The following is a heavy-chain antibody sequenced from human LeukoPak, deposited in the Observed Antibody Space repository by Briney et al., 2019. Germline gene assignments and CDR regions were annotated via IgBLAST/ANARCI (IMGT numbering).Heavy chain of an antibody. CDR1: GITFSSYE. CDR3: AKQDYVWGSYRTALDY. Sequence: GGSLRLSCAASGITFSSYEMNWVRQAPGKGLEWGSYISSSGSTIYYADSVKGRFTISRDNAKNSLYLQMNSLRAEDTAVYYCAKQDYVWGSYRTALDYWGQGTLVTVSS. CDR2: ISSSGSTI. J-gene: IGHJ4*02. V-gene: IGHV3-48*03. D-gene: IGHD3-16*02.